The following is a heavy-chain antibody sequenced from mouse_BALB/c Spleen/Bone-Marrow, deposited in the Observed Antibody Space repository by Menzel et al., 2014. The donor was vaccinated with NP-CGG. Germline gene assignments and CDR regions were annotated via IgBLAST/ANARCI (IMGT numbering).Heavy chain of an antibody. CDR2: IWAGGST. CDR1: GFSLTNYG. CDR3: ARRGDGYYLDY. J-gene: IGHJ2*01. Sequence: VQVVESGPGLVAPSQSLSITCTVSGFSLTNYGVHWVRQPPGKGLEWLGVIWAGGSTNYNSALMSRLSISKGNSKNQVFLKMNSLQTDDTAMYYCARRGDGYYLDYWGQGTTLTVSS. V-gene: IGHV2-9*02. D-gene: IGHD2-3*01.